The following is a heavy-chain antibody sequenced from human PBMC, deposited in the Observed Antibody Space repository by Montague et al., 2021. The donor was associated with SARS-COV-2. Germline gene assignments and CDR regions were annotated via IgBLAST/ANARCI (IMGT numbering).Heavy chain of an antibody. CDR3: ARDAGYFYYYGMDV. D-gene: IGHD1-1*01. CDR2: IGTAGDT. Sequence: SLRLSCSASGFTFSSYDMHWVRQATGKGLEWVSAIGTAGDTYYPXSVKGRFTISRENAKNSLYLQMNSLRAEDTAVYYCARDAGYFYYYGMDVWGKGTTVTVSS. CDR1: GFTFSSYD. J-gene: IGHJ6*04. V-gene: IGHV3-13*01.